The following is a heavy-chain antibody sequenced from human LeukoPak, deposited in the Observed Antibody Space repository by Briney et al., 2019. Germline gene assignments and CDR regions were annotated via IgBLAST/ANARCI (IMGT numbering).Heavy chain of an antibody. CDR1: GFTSSTYN. CDR3: AREASGSLYYYYYGMDV. V-gene: IGHV3-48*04. CDR2: INTDSSSI. D-gene: IGHD1-26*01. J-gene: IGHJ6*02. Sequence: PGGSLKLSCAASGFTSSTYNMNWVRQAPGKGLEWVSYINTDSSSIYYADSVKGRFTISRDNAKNSLYLQMNSLRAEDTAVYYCAREASGSLYYYYYGMDVWGQGTTVTVSS.